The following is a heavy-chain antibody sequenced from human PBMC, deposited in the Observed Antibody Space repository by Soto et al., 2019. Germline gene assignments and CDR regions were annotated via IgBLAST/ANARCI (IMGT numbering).Heavy chain of an antibody. J-gene: IGHJ6*02. CDR2: LIPMFGTT. D-gene: IGHD3-9*01. V-gene: IGHV1-69*18. Sequence: QVQLVQSGAEVKTPGSSVKVSCKASGGTFSSYSINWVRQAPGQGLEWMGRLIPMFGTTDYAQRFQGRVTFTADESTSTASMEVTNLTSEDTAVYYCARAVVLTFTRFYDMDVLRQGPTVTVSS. CDR3: ARAVVLTFTRFYDMDV. CDR1: GGTFSSYS.